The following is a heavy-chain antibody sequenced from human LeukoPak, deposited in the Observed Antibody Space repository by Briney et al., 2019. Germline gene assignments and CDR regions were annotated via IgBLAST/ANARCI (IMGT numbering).Heavy chain of an antibody. V-gene: IGHV4-39*01. CDR2: IYYSGST. J-gene: IGHJ6*03. Sequence: SETLSLTCTVSGGSISSSSYYWGWIRQPPGKGLEWIGSIYYSGSTYYNPSLKSRVTISVDTSKNQFSLKLSSVTAADTAVYYCAKANYYYYYMDVWGKGTTVTISS. CDR3: AKANYYYYYMDV. CDR1: GGSISSSSYY.